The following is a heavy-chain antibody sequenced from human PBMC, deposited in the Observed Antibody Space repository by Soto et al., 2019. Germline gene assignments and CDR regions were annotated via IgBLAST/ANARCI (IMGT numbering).Heavy chain of an antibody. Sequence: ASVKVSCKASGGTFSSYAISWVRQAPGEGLEWMGGIIPIFGTANYAQKFQGRVTITADESTSTAYMELSSLRSEDTAVYYCARDSFTYDILTGRFDYWGQGTLVTVSS. J-gene: IGHJ4*02. V-gene: IGHV1-69*13. CDR3: ARDSFTYDILTGRFDY. CDR1: GGTFSSYA. D-gene: IGHD3-9*01. CDR2: IIPIFGTA.